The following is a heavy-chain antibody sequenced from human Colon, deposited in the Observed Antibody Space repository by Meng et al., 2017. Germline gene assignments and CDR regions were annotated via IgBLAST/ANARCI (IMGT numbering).Heavy chain of an antibody. D-gene: IGHD7-27*01. CDR1: GFSRSTSGVG. V-gene: IGHV2-5*02. CDR2: IYWDDDK. CDR3: AHRRLLGFYFDY. Sequence: QTTLMESGPPLVQPTQTLTLTCTFSGFSRSTSGVGVGWIRQPSGKALEWLELIYWDDDKRYSPSMKSRLTITKNTSKNQVVLTMTNMDPVDTATYSCAHRRLLGFYFDYWGQGTLVTVSS. J-gene: IGHJ4*02.